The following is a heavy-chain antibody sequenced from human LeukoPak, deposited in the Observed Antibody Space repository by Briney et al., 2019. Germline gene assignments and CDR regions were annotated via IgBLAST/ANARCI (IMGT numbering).Heavy chain of an antibody. D-gene: IGHD1-26*01. CDR2: IHYSASSHYNPS. V-gene: IGHV4-59*01. CDR1: GAPISSYY. CDR3: ARDLLVGASTTYFDC. J-gene: IGHJ4*02. Sequence: PSETLSLTCTVSGAPISSYYWSWIRQAPGKGLEWIGYIHYSASSHYNPSNYNPSVKSRVTISVDTSKNQFSLRLSSLTAADTAVYFCARDLLVGASTTYFDCWGQGRLVTV.